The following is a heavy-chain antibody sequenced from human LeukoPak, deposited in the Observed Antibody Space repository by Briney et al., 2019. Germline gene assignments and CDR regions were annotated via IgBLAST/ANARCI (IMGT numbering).Heavy chain of an antibody. CDR2: IYYSGIT. J-gene: IGHJ4*02. V-gene: IGHV4-39*01. Sequence: SETLSLTCTVSGGSISSSNYYWGWIRQPPGKGLEWIGSIYYSGITYYNPSLKSRVTISVETSNNQFSLKLSSVTAAYTAMYYCARLLIYCSSTSCHFDYWGQGTLVTVSS. CDR1: GGSISSSNYY. CDR3: ARLLIYCSSTSCHFDY. D-gene: IGHD2-2*01.